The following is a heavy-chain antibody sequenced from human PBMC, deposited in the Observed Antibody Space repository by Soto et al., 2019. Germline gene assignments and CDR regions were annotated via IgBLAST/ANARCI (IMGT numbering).Heavy chain of an antibody. D-gene: IGHD6-6*01. CDR2: IKQDGSEK. CDR1: GSTFSSYW. CDR3: ATDLRSIAARRSGYYYYYGMDV. J-gene: IGHJ6*02. V-gene: IGHV3-7*03. Sequence: PGGSLRLSCAASGSTFSSYWLSWVRQAPGKGLEWVANIKQDGSEKYYVDSVKGRFTISRDNAKNSLYLQMNSLRAEDTAVYYCATDLRSIAARRSGYYYYYGMDVWGQGTTVTVSS.